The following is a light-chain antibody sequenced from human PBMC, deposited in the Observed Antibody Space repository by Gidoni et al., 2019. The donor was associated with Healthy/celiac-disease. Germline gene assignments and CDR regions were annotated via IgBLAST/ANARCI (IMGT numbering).Light chain of an antibody. CDR2: GAS. V-gene: IGKV3-20*01. CDR1: QSVSSSY. J-gene: IGKJ3*01. Sequence: EIVLTQSPGTLSLSPAERATLSCRASQSVSSSYLAWYQQKPGQAPRLLIYGASSRATGIPDRFSGSGSGTDFTLTISRLEPEDFAVYYCQQYGSSLLTFGPGTKVDIK. CDR3: QQYGSSLLT.